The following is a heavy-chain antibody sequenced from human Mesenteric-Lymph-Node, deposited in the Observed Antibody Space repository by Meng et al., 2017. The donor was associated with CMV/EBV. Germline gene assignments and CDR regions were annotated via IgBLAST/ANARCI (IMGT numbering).Heavy chain of an antibody. V-gene: IGHV1-2*02. Sequence: ASVKVSCKASGYTFTGYYMHWVRQAPGQGLEWTGWINPNSGGTNYAQKFQGRVTMTRDTPISTAYMELSRLRSDDTAVYYCARALGNYGLYWFDPWAQGTLVTVSS. D-gene: IGHD1-7*01. CDR3: ARALGNYGLYWFDP. J-gene: IGHJ5*02. CDR2: INPNSGGT. CDR1: GYTFTGYY.